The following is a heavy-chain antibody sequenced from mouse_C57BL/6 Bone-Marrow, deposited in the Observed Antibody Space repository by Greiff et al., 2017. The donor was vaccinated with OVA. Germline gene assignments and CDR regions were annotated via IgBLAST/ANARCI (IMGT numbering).Heavy chain of an antibody. Sequence: EAGGGLVQPKGSLKLSCAASGFSFNTYAMNWVRQAPGKGLEWVARIRSKSNNYATYYADSVKDRFTISRDDSESMLYLQMNNLKTEDTAMYYCVRDYYGSRKGYFDVWGTGTTVTVSS. CDR1: GFSFNTYA. V-gene: IGHV10-1*01. CDR3: VRDYYGSRKGYFDV. D-gene: IGHD1-1*01. J-gene: IGHJ1*03. CDR2: IRSKSNNYAT.